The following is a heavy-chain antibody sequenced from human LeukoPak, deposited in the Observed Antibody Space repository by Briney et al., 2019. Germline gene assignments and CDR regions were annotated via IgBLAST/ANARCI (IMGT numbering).Heavy chain of an antibody. CDR1: GDSISNYY. J-gene: IGHJ4*02. CDR2: IYTSGST. CDR3: ARDIGGRYSWYYFDY. D-gene: IGHD2-8*01. Sequence: SETLSRTCTVSGDSISNYYWSWIRQPAGKGLEWIGRIYTSGSTNYNPSLKRRVTMTVDTSKNQFSLKLSSVTAADTAVYYCARDIGGRYSWYYFDYWGRGTLVTVSS. V-gene: IGHV4-4*07.